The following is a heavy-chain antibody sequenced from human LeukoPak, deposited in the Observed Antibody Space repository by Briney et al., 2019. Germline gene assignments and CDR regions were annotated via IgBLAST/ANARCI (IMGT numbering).Heavy chain of an antibody. CDR2: INPNSGGT. D-gene: IGHD4-11*01. V-gene: IGHV1-2*02. J-gene: IGHJ6*03. Sequence: ASVKVSCKPSGYTVTGYYMHWVRQAPGQGLEWMGWINPNSGGTNYAQKLQGRVTMTRDTAISTAYMELSRLRSDDTAVYYCARWTTNYYYYMDVWGKGTTVTVSS. CDR3: ARWTTNYYYYMDV. CDR1: GYTVTGYY.